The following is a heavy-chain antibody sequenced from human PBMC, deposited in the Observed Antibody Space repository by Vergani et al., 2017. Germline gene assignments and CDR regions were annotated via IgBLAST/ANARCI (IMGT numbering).Heavy chain of an antibody. CDR1: GYTFTGYY. CDR3: ARGGMVREGPYYYGMDV. D-gene: IGHD3-10*01. Sequence: QVQLVQSGAEVKKPGASVKVSCKASGYTFTGYYMHWVRQAPGQGLEWMGWINPNSGGTNYAQKFQGRVTMTRDTSISTAYLELSRLRSDDTAGYYCARGGMVREGPYYYGMDVWGQGTTVTVSS. CDR2: INPNSGGT. V-gene: IGHV1-2*02. J-gene: IGHJ6*02.